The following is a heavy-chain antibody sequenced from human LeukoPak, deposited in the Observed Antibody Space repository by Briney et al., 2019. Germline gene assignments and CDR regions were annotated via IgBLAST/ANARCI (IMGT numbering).Heavy chain of an antibody. CDR3: ARLAMTTVTTRIGSYYFGY. J-gene: IGHJ4*02. D-gene: IGHD4-17*01. Sequence: SETLSLTCAVYGGSFSGYYWSWIRQPPGKGLEWIGEINHSGSTNYNPSLKSRVTISVDTSKNQFSLKLSSVTAADTAVYYCARLAMTTVTTRIGSYYFGYWGQGTLVTVSS. V-gene: IGHV4-34*01. CDR2: INHSGST. CDR1: GGSFSGYY.